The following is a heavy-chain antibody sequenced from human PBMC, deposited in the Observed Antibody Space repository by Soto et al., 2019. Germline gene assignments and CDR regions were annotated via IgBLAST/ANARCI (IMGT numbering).Heavy chain of an antibody. CDR2: INHSGST. J-gene: IGHJ4*02. D-gene: IGHD6-19*01. Sequence: KASETLSLTCAVYGGSFSGYYWSWIRQPPGKGLEWIGEINHSGSTNYNPSLKSRVTISVDTSKNQFSLKLSSVTAADTAVYYCARGVRSSGWFDYWGQGTLVTVSS. V-gene: IGHV4-34*01. CDR1: GGSFSGYY. CDR3: ARGVRSSGWFDY.